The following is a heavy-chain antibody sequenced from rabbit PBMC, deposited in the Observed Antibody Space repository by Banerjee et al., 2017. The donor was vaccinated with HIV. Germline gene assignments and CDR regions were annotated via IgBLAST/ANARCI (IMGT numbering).Heavy chain of an antibody. CDR1: GFSFSSSDY. V-gene: IGHV1S40*01. D-gene: IGHD6-1*01. CDR3: ASTNSDVYTFTRLDL. CDR2: IYAGSSGTT. J-gene: IGHJ6*01. Sequence: QSLEESGGDLVKPGASLTLTCTASGFSFSSSDYMCWVRQAPGKGLEWIACIYAGSSGTTYYATWAKGRFTISKTSSTTVTLQMTSLTAADTATYFCASTNSDVYTFTRLDLWGPGTLVT.